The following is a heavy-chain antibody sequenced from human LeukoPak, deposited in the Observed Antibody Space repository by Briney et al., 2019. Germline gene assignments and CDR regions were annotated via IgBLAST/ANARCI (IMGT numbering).Heavy chain of an antibody. Sequence: SETLSLTCTVSGASISRHYWSWIRQPPGKGLEWIGSIFYSGSTYYNPSLKSRVTISVDTSKNQFSLKLNSVTAADTAVYYCARPSGSGWTPYDYWGQGTLVTVSS. CDR3: ARPSGSGWTPYDY. CDR1: GASISRHY. CDR2: IFYSGST. J-gene: IGHJ4*02. V-gene: IGHV4-39*01. D-gene: IGHD6-19*01.